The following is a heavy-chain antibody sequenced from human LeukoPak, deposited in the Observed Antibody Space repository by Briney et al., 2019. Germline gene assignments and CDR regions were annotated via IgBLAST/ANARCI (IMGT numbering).Heavy chain of an antibody. Sequence: SETLSLTCTVSGVSISSYYWSWIRQPPGKGLEWIGYIYYSGSTNYNPSLKSRVTISVDTSKNQFSLKLTSVTAADTAGYYCARKSTMAEGYYFDYWGQGTLVTVSS. D-gene: IGHD3-10*01. J-gene: IGHJ4*02. V-gene: IGHV4-59*01. CDR1: GVSISSYY. CDR3: ARKSTMAEGYYFDY. CDR2: IYYSGST.